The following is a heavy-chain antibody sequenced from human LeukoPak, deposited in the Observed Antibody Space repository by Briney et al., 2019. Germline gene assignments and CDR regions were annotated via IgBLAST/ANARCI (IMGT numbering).Heavy chain of an antibody. J-gene: IGHJ6*03. CDR3: ARGREEVRGVIISYYYYYMDV. V-gene: IGHV4-34*01. Sequence: SETLSLTCVVYGGSFSGYYWSWIRQPPGKGLEWIGEINHSGSTNYNPSLKSRVTISVDTSKNQFSLKLSSVTAADTAVYYCARGREEVRGVIISYYYYYMDVWGKGTTVTVSS. D-gene: IGHD3-10*01. CDR2: INHSGST. CDR1: GGSFSGYY.